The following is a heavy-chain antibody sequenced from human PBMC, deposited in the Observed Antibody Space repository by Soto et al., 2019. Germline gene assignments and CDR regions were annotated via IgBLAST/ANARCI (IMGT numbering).Heavy chain of an antibody. CDR3: AKWHSSGGSPYFDY. D-gene: IGHD2-15*01. CDR2: ISWNSGSI. CDR1: GFTFDDYA. Sequence: EVQLVESGGGLVQPGRYLRLSCAASGFTFDDYAMHWVRQAPGKGLEWVSGISWNSGSIGYADSVKGRFTISRDNAKNSLYLQMNSLRAEDTALYYCAKWHSSGGSPYFDYWGQGTLVTVSS. V-gene: IGHV3-9*01. J-gene: IGHJ4*02.